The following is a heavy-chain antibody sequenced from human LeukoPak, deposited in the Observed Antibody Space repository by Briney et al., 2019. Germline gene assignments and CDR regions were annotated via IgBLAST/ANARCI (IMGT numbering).Heavy chain of an antibody. CDR3: AKSINYYYDSSGYYRAFDI. CDR1: GFTFSSYA. V-gene: IGHV3-23*01. D-gene: IGHD3-22*01. J-gene: IGHJ3*02. CDR2: ISGSGGST. Sequence: GGSLRLSCAASGFTFSSYAMSWVRQAPGKGLEWASAISGSGGSTYYADSVKGRFTISRDNSKNTLYLQMNSLRAEDTAVYYCAKSINYYYDSSGYYRAFDIWGQGTMVTVSS.